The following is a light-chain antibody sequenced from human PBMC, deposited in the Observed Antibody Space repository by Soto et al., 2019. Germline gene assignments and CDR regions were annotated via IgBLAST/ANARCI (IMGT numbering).Light chain of an antibody. J-gene: IGLJ1*01. V-gene: IGLV2-14*01. Sequence: SLLTQPASVSRSPGQSITISCSGTSSYIGSYDHVAWYQQFPGKSHKLMIYAVSDRPSGVSDRFSGSKSGITASLTISGLQTEDEADYYCISYTNRQSYVFGTGTKVTVL. CDR1: SSYIGSYDH. CDR2: AVS. CDR3: ISYTNRQSYV.